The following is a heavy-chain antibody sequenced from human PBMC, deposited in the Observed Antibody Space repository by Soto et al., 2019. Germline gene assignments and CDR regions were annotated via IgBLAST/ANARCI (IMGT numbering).Heavy chain of an antibody. CDR1: GFTFSDYY. CDR2: ISSSSSYT. Sequence: GGSLRLSCAASGFTFSDYYMSWIRQAPGKGLEWVSYISSSSSYTNYADSLKSRLTITKDTSKNQVVLTMTNMDPVDTATYYCALFITRPPDSRVYSWGQGTLVTVSS. D-gene: IGHD2-21*01. J-gene: IGHJ5*02. V-gene: IGHV3-11*03. CDR3: ALFITRPPDSRVYS.